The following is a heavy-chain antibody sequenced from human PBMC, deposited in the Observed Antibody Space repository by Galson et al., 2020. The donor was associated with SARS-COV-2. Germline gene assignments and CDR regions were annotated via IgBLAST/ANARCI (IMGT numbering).Heavy chain of an antibody. CDR3: SRAPDHAGRYGMDV. V-gene: IGHV4-39*07. CDR1: GGSISSESNY. Sequence: SHTLSLTCEVTGGSISSESNYWGWIRQPPGEELEWIASVYYTGSTYYNPSLKSRVTISVDTSKNQFSLKLTSVTAADAAIYYCSRAPDHAGRYGMDVWGQGTTVTVSS. CDR2: VYYTGST. J-gene: IGHJ6*02. D-gene: IGHD1-26*01.